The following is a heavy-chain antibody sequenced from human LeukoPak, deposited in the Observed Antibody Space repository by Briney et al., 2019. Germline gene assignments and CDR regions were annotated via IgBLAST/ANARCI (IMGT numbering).Heavy chain of an antibody. CDR1: GFAPSKDW. D-gene: IGHD6-25*01. CDR2: ISTDGRTT. CDR3: ASFGQQRLESY. V-gene: IGHV3-74*01. J-gene: IGHJ4*02. Sequence: PGGSLRLSCVASGFAPSKDWMHWVRQVPGEGLEWVSRISTDGRTTGYADSVKGRFTISRDNAKNTLFLEMNNLKVEDTAVYYCASFGQQRLESYWGLGTLVTVSS.